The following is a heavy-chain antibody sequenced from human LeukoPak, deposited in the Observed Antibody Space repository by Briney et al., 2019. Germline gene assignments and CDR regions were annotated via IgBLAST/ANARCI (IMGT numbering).Heavy chain of an antibody. CDR3: ARGAVPVRGLYYYYYGMDV. Sequence: KPSETLSLTCAVYGGSFSGYYWSWIRHPPGKGLEWIGEINHSGSTNYNPSLKSRVTISVDTSKNQFSLKLSSVTAADTAVYYCARGAVPVRGLYYYYYGMDVWGQGTTVTVSS. J-gene: IGHJ6*02. CDR2: INHSGST. D-gene: IGHD3-10*01. CDR1: GGSFSGYY. V-gene: IGHV4-34*01.